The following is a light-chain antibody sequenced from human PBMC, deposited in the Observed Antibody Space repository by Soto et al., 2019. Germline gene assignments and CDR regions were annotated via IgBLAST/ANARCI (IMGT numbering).Light chain of an antibody. CDR2: AAS. CDR1: QGISTW. V-gene: IGKV1D-16*01. J-gene: IGKJ1*01. CDR3: QQYNRYPRT. Sequence: DIQMTQFPSSLSASVGDRVNITCRASQGISTWLAWYQQKPERAPKSLIYAASRLQSGVPPRFSGSGSETDFTLTISSLQLEDFATYYCQQYNRYPRTFGQGTKVEIK.